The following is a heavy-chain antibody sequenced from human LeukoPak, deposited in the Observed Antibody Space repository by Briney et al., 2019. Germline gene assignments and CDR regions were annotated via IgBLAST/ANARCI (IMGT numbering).Heavy chain of an antibody. CDR1: GYTFTSYY. Sequence: ASVKVSCKASGYTFTSYYMHWARQAPGQGLEWMGIINPSGGSTSYAQKFQGRVTMTRDTSTSTVYMELSSLRSEDTAVYYCARVVAGTGDAFDIWGQGTMVTVSS. CDR2: INPSGGST. V-gene: IGHV1-46*01. CDR3: ARVVAGTGDAFDI. J-gene: IGHJ3*02. D-gene: IGHD6-19*01.